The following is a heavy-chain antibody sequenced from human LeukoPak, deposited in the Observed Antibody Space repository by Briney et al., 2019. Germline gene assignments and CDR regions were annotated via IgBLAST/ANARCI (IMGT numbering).Heavy chain of an antibody. CDR1: GFTVSSNY. CDR3: VAFSPYF. D-gene: IGHD2-21*01. V-gene: IGHV3-53*01. CDR2: IYSGGTT. J-gene: IGHJ4*02. Sequence: GGSLRLSCAASGFTVSSNYMSWVRQAPGKGLEWVSVIYSGGTTYYADSVMGRFTVSRDNSKNTLYLQMSSLRAEDTAVYYCVAFSPYFWGQGTLVTVSS.